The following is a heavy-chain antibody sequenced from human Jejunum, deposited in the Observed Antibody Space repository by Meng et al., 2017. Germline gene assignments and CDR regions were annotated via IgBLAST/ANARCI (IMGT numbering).Heavy chain of an antibody. CDR1: GGSIGSSIYR. V-gene: IGHV4-39*07. J-gene: IGHJ4*02. CDR2: ISYTGST. Sequence: SQTLSPTCTVSGGSIGSSIYRWGWIRQPPGKGLEWIATISYTGSTSYNPSLKSRVTISIDTSKNQFSLKLSSVTAADTAIYYCARDLGWYRHDYWGQGTLVTVSS. CDR3: ARDLGWYRHDY. D-gene: IGHD2-15*01.